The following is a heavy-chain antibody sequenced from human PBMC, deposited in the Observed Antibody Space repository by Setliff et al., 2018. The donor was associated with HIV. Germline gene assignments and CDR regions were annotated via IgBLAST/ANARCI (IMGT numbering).Heavy chain of an antibody. Sequence: PGGSLRLSCAASGFTFSNYAVSWVRQAPGKGLEWVSSIRSNGKSTSYADSVMARFTISRDNAKKSLYLQMNSLRVDDTAVYYCARDSSSWSGSSWTFDIWGQGTMVTVSS. CDR2: IRSNGKST. CDR3: ARDSSSWSGSSWTFDI. D-gene: IGHD3-22*01. J-gene: IGHJ3*02. CDR1: GFTFSNYA. V-gene: IGHV3-21*01.